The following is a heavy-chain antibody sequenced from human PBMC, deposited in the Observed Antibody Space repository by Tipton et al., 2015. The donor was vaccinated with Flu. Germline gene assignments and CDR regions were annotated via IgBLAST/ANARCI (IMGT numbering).Heavy chain of an antibody. V-gene: IGHV4-38-2*02. J-gene: IGHJ6*03. CDR3: ARAQHYDSNAYYYYYMDV. CDR1: GFSISSGYY. CDR2: ITHSGDT. D-gene: IGHD3-22*01. Sequence: TLSLTCSVSGFSISSGYYWGWIRQAPGKGLEWIGEITHSGDTNYNPSLKSRVIISVDMSKNHFSLKLSSVTAADTAVYYCARAQHYDSNAYYYYYMDVWDKGATVTVSS.